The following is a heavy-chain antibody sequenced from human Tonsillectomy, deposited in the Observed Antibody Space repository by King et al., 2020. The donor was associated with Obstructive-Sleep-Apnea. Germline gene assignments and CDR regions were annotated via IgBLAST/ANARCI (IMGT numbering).Heavy chain of an antibody. CDR3: ARYAYAAVGSTDYFDY. V-gene: IGHV1-18*04. CDR2: ISVYNGDT. J-gene: IGHJ4*02. D-gene: IGHD6-13*01. Sequence: QLVQSGVEVKKPGASVKVSCKASGYTFTSYGITWVRLAPGQGLEWMGWISVYNGDTKYAQKFQGRVTMTTDTSTNTAYMEWRSLRSDDTAVYYCARYAYAAVGSTDYFDYWGQGTLVTVSS. CDR1: GYTFTSYG.